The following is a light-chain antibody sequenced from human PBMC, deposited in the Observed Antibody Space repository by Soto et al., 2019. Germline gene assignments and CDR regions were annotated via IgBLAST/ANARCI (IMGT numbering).Light chain of an antibody. J-gene: IGLJ1*01. V-gene: IGLV1-40*01. Sequence: QSALTQPPSVSGAPGQRVPISCTGSSSNIGAGYDVHWYQQLPGTAPKLLIYGNSNRPSGVPDRFSGSKSGTSASLAITGLQAEDEADYYCQSYDSSLSGYVFGTGTKLTVL. CDR1: SSNIGAGYD. CDR2: GNS. CDR3: QSYDSSLSGYV.